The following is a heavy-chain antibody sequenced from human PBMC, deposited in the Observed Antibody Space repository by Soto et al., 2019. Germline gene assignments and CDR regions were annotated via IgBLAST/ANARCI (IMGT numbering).Heavy chain of an antibody. Sequence: SETLSLTCAVSGGSISSGGYSWSWIRQPPGKGLEWIGYIYYSGSTNYNPSLKSRVTISVDTSKNQFSLKLSSVTAADTAVYYCARGDSSWYVFDYWGQGTLVTVSS. J-gene: IGHJ4*02. D-gene: IGHD6-13*01. CDR3: ARGDSSWYVFDY. CDR1: GGSISSGGYS. CDR2: IYYSGST. V-gene: IGHV4-61*08.